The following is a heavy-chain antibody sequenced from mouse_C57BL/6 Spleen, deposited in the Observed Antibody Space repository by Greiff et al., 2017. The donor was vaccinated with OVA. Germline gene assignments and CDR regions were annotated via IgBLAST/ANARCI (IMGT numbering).Heavy chain of an antibody. CDR2: IDPSDSET. J-gene: IGHJ3*01. CDR1: GYTFTSYW. V-gene: IGHV1-52*01. CDR3: ATGKRTWFAY. Sequence: VQLQQPGAELVRPGSSVKLSCKASGYTFTSYWMHWVKQRPIQGLEWIGNIDPSDSETHYNQKFKDKATLTVDKSSSTAYMQLSSLTSGDSAVYYCATGKRTWFAYWGQGTLVTVSA. D-gene: IGHD4-1*01.